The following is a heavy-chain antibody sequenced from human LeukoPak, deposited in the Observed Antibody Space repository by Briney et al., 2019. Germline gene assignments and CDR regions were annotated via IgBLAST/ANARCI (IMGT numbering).Heavy chain of an antibody. CDR1: GDFITAYY. D-gene: IGHD7-27*01. V-gene: IGHV4-59*01. Sequence: SETLSLTCSVSGDFITAYYWSWIRQPPGKGLEWIGYVYYTGNTEYNPSFRSRVTISLEMSKRQFSLSLTSVTAADTAVYYCATNTGTVFDYWGQGALVTVSS. CDR3: ATNTGTVFDY. J-gene: IGHJ4*02. CDR2: VYYTGNT.